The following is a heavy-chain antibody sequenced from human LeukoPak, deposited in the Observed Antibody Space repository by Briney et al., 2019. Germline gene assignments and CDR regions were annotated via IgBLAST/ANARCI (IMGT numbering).Heavy chain of an antibody. D-gene: IGHD2-15*01. Sequence: PGGSLRLSCEASGFAFSSYWASWVRQAPGKGLEWVSSISGSDGSTYYADSAKGRFTISRDNSKNTVYLEMNSLRADDTAVYYCAKDRGYSSGFDYWGQGTLVTVSS. CDR1: GFAFSSYW. CDR2: ISGSDGST. V-gene: IGHV3-23*01. J-gene: IGHJ4*02. CDR3: AKDRGYSSGFDY.